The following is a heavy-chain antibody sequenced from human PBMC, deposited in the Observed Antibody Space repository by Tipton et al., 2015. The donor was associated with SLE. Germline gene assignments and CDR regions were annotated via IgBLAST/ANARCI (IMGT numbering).Heavy chain of an antibody. D-gene: IGHD4-17*01. CDR3: ARDQDMTTGEDRFDP. J-gene: IGHJ5*02. CDR1: GVSFTSPY. V-gene: IGHV4-59*11. Sequence: TLSLTCTVSGVSFTSPYWSWIRQPPGKGLEWIGNIFYSGRTNYNLSLKSRVTISLDTSKDQFSLKLSSVTAADTAVYYCARDQDMTTGEDRFDPWGHGALVTVSS. CDR2: IFYSGRT.